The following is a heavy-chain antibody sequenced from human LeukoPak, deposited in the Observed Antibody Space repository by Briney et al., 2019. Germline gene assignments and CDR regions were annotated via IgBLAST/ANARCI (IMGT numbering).Heavy chain of an antibody. CDR1: GGSISSGGYY. CDR3: ARAGGFFSPFGY. V-gene: IGHV4-31*02. D-gene: IGHD3-16*01. Sequence: SETLSLTCTVSGGSISSGGYYWSWIRQHPGDGPEWIGYIYYSGSTYYNPSLKSRVTISIDTSKNHFSLKLSSVTVADTAVYYCARAGGFFSPFGYWGQGTLVTVSS. J-gene: IGHJ4*02. CDR2: IYYSGST.